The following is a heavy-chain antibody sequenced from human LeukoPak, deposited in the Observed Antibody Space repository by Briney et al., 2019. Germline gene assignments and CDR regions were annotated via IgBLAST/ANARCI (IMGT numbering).Heavy chain of an antibody. CDR3: ARHRVAVAGIFDY. D-gene: IGHD6-19*01. J-gene: IGHJ4*02. CDR1: GFTFSSYR. Sequence: GGSLSLSCAASGFTFSSYRMDWVRQPPGKGLEWVSSISSSSSYINYADSVKGRFTLPRDTAKNSLYLQVNSLRAEDPAVYYWARHRVAVAGIFDYEGQGTLVTVS. CDR2: ISSSSSYI. V-gene: IGHV3-21*01.